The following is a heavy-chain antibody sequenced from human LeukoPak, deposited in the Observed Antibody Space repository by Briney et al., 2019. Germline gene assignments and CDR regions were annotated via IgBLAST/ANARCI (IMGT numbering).Heavy chain of an antibody. Sequence: SGGSLRLSCAASGFTVSSNYMSWVRQAPGKGLEWVSVIYSGGSTYYADSVKGRFTISRDNSKNTLYLQMNSLRAEDTAVYYCAKPSYCGGDCYSGAFDIWGQGTMVTVSS. D-gene: IGHD2-21*02. V-gene: IGHV3-53*01. CDR2: IYSGGST. CDR3: AKPSYCGGDCYSGAFDI. CDR1: GFTVSSNY. J-gene: IGHJ3*02.